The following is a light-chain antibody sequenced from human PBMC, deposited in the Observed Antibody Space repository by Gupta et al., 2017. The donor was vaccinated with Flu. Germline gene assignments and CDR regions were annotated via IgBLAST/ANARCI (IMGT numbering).Light chain of an antibody. CDR3: QQYKNWPPVT. CDR1: QSVSSN. Sequence: EIVMTQSPATLSVSPGERATLSCRASQSVSSNLAWYQQKPGQAPRLLIYGASTRATGIPARFSGSGSGTEFTLTISSRQSEDFAVYYCQQYKNWPPVTFGQGTRLEIE. CDR2: GAS. J-gene: IGKJ5*01. V-gene: IGKV3-15*01.